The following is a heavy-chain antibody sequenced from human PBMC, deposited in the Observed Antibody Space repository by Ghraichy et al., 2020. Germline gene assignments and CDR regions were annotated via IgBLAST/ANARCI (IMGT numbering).Heavy chain of an antibody. J-gene: IGHJ4*02. CDR1: GGSFSGYY. Sequence: SETLSLTYAVYGGSFSGYYWSWIRQPPGKGLEWIGEINHGGSTNSNPSLKSRVTMSVDTSKNQFSLKLSSVTAADTALYYCARVSDSGYGYPDYWGQGTLVTVSS. V-gene: IGHV4-34*01. CDR2: INHGGST. CDR3: ARVSDSGYGYPDY. D-gene: IGHD5-12*01.